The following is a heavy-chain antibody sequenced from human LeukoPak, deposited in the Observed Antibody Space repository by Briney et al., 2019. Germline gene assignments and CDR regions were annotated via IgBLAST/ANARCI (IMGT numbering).Heavy chain of an antibody. CDR2: INRNGGST. Sequence: GGSLRLSCAASGFTFDDYGMSWVRQAPGKGLEWVCGINRNGGSTGYADSVKGRFSISRDNAKNSLYLQMNSLRVEDTAVYYCARGGAARPDFWGHGTLVTVSS. CDR1: GFTFDDYG. V-gene: IGHV3-20*04. CDR3: ARGGAARPDF. D-gene: IGHD6-6*01. J-gene: IGHJ4*01.